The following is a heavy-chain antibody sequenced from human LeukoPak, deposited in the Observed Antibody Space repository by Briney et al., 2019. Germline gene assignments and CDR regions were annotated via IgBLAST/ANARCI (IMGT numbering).Heavy chain of an antibody. V-gene: IGHV3-48*01. Sequence: GGSLRLSCAASGFTFSSYWMSWVRRAPGKGLEWVSYISSSSSTIYYADSVKGRFTISRDNAKNSLYLQMNSLRAEDTAVYYCARLAAAGLAPASTWGQGTLVTVSS. CDR1: GFTFSSYW. D-gene: IGHD6-13*01. J-gene: IGHJ5*02. CDR2: ISSSSSTI. CDR3: ARLAAAGLAPAST.